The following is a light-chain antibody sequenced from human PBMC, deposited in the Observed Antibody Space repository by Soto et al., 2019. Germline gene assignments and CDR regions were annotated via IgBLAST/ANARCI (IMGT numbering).Light chain of an antibody. CDR2: DVS. CDR1: SCDVGAYNY. Sequence: QSALTQPASVSGSPGQSITISCTGTSCDVGAYNYVAWYQHHPGKAPKLMIYDVSNRPSGVSNRFSASKSGNTASLTISGLQAEDEADYYCSSYTSSRTRVFGGGTKLTVL. CDR3: SSYTSSRTRV. J-gene: IGLJ3*02. V-gene: IGLV2-14*03.